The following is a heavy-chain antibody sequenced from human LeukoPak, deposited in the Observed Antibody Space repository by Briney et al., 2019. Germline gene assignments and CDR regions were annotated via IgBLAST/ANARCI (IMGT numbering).Heavy chain of an antibody. D-gene: IGHD3-3*01. J-gene: IGHJ3*02. V-gene: IGHV3-48*03. Sequence: PGGSLRLSCAASGFTFSSYEMNWVRQAPGKGLEWSSYISSSGSTIYYADSVKGRFTISRDNAKNSLYLQMNSLRAEDTALYYCAREGRFLEWFSAFDIWGQGTMVTVSS. CDR1: GFTFSSYE. CDR2: ISSSGSTI. CDR3: AREGRFLEWFSAFDI.